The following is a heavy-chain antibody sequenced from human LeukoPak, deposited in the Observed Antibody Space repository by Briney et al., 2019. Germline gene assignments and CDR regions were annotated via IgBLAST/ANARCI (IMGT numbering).Heavy chain of an antibody. CDR1: GGSISSGGYY. Sequence: SETLSLTCTVSGGSISSGGYYWSWIRQHPGKGLEWSGYIYYSGSTYYNPSLKSRVTISVDTSKNQFSMKLSSVTAADTAVYYCARAAMGNYYYYMDVWGKGTTVTVSS. CDR3: ARAAMGNYYYYMDV. CDR2: IYYSGST. V-gene: IGHV4-31*03. J-gene: IGHJ6*03. D-gene: IGHD5-18*01.